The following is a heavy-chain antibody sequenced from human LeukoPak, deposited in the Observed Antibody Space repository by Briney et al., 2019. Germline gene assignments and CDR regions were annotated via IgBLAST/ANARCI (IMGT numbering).Heavy chain of an antibody. Sequence: PGGSLRLSCAASGLTFSSYGMHRVRQAPGKGLEWVAVISYDGRSKYYADSVKGRFTISRDNSKNTLYLQMNSLRAEDTAVYYCAKAYYSNYEDYYYYYGMDVWGQGTTVTVSS. CDR2: ISYDGRSK. CDR1: GLTFSSYG. J-gene: IGHJ6*02. CDR3: AKAYYSNYEDYYYYYGMDV. V-gene: IGHV3-30*18. D-gene: IGHD4-11*01.